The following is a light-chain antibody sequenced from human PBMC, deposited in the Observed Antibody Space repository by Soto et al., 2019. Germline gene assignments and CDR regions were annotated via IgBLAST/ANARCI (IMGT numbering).Light chain of an antibody. J-gene: IGLJ1*01. V-gene: IGLV1-40*01. CDR1: SSNIGEGYD. CDR2: GNT. Sequence: QSVLTQPPSVSGAPGQRVTISCTGSSSNIGEGYDVHWYQQLPGTAPKVLIYGNTNRPSGVPDRFSGSKSDTSASLAITGLQAEDEGDYYCQSYDSSLSAPYVFGTGTKVTVL. CDR3: QSYDSSLSAPYV.